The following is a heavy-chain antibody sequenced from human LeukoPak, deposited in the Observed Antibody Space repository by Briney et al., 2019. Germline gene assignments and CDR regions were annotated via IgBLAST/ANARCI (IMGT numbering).Heavy chain of an antibody. CDR3: ARDDIVVIPAAIRRGNLYGMDV. V-gene: IGHV3-33*01. CDR2: IWYDGTFK. J-gene: IGHJ6*04. CDR1: GYTFRNYG. D-gene: IGHD2-2*01. Sequence: GGSLRLSCVVSGYTFRNYGMRWVRRAPAKGLEWVALIWYDGTFKASADSVKGRFTISRDNSQSTMYLEMNSLRVEDSAVYYCARDDIVVIPAAIRRGNLYGMDVWGKGTTVTVSS.